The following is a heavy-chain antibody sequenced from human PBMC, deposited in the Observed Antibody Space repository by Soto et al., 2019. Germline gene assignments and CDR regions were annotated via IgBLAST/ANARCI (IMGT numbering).Heavy chain of an antibody. J-gene: IGHJ4*02. CDR2: INEDGSEK. V-gene: IGHV3-7*01. CDR1: GFVFRSYS. D-gene: IGHD6-13*01. Sequence: EVQLVESGGGLVQPGGSLRLSCAASGFVFRSYSMHWVRQAPGKGLEWVAKINEDGSEKNYVDSVKGRFTISRDNAKNTMYLQMDTLRAEDTAMYYCATKAGIAAAGFPRWGQGSLVTVSS. CDR3: ATKAGIAAAGFPR.